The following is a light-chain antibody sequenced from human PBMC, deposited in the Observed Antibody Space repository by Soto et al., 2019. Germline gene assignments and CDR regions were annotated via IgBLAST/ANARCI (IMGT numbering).Light chain of an antibody. V-gene: IGLV3-21*04. Sequence: SYELTQPPSVSVAPGKTARITCGGNNIGSKSVHWYQQKPGQAPVLVIYYDSDRPSGIPERFSGSNSGNTATLTISRVEAGDEADYYCQVWDSSSDPGDVFGTGTKVTV. J-gene: IGLJ1*01. CDR2: YDS. CDR1: NIGSKS. CDR3: QVWDSSSDPGDV.